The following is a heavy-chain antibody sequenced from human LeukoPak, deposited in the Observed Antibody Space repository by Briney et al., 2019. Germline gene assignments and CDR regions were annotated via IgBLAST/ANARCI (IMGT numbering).Heavy chain of an antibody. CDR3: AKTLGYCTTTSCFPYYGMDV. V-gene: IGHV3-23*01. J-gene: IGHJ6*04. CDR1: GFAFSSYA. D-gene: IGHD2-2*01. Sequence: GGSLRLSCAASGFAFSSYAMSWVRQAPGMGLEWVSAISGSGVSTYYSDSVKGRFTISRDNSKNTLYLQMNNLRAEDTAVHYCAKTLGYCTTTSCFPYYGMDVWGKGTTVTVSS. CDR2: ISGSGVST.